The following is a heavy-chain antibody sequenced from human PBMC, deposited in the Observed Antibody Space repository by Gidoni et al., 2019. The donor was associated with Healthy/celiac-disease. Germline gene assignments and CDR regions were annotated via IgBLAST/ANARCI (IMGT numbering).Heavy chain of an antibody. CDR1: GGTFSSYA. V-gene: IGHV1-69*01. Sequence: QVQLVQSGAEVKKPGSSVKVSCKASGGTFSSYAISWVRQAPGPGLEWMGGIIPIFGTANYAQKFQGRVTITADESTSTAYMELSSLRSEDTAVYYCARASLGIVVVPAAISQYNWFDPWGQGTLVTVSS. J-gene: IGHJ5*02. CDR2: IIPIFGTA. D-gene: IGHD2-2*03. CDR3: ARASLGIVVVPAAISQYNWFDP.